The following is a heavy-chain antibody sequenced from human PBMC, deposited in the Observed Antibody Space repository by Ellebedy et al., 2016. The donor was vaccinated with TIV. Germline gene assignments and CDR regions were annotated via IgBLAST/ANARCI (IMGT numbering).Heavy chain of an antibody. J-gene: IGHJ5*02. CDR2: IYSDGTP. CDR1: GGSITSHY. D-gene: IGHD3-3*01. Sequence: MPSETLSLTCTLSGGSITSHYWSWIRQSAGTGLEWIGRIYSDGTPNYNPSLESRVTMSVDTSRRQFSLRLTSVTAADTAVYYCASDTLRGIWESWGQGTVVTVSS. CDR3: ASDTLRGIWES. V-gene: IGHV4-4*07.